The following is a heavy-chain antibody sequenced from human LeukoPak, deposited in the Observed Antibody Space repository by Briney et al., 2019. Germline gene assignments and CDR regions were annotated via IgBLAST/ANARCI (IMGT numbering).Heavy chain of an antibody. CDR2: VFYTGTT. J-gene: IGHJ1*01. CDR3: ARGFFGSGTYSGYFQH. CDR1: DGFISDYY. Sequence: PSETLPLTCSVSDGFISDYYWSWIRQPPGKGLEWIGYVFYTGTTNYNPSLKNRVSISVDSSKTQFSLRLASVTAADTAVYYCARGFFGSGTYSGYFQHWGQGTPVTVSS. D-gene: IGHD3-10*01. V-gene: IGHV4-59*01.